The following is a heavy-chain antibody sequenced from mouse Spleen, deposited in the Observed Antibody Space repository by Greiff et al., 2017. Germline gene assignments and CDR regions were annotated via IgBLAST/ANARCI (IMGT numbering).Heavy chain of an antibody. V-gene: IGHV2-2*01. CDR3: ARLVTTVVPLDY. D-gene: IGHD1-1*01. J-gene: IGHJ2*01. CDR1: GFSLTSYG. CDR2: IWSGGST. Sequence: QVQLKQSGPGLVQPSQSLSITCTVSGFSLTSYGVHWVRQSPGKGLEWLGVIWSGGSTDYNAAFISRLSISKDNSKSQVFFKMNSLQADDTAIYYCARLVTTVVPLDYWGQGTTLTVSS.